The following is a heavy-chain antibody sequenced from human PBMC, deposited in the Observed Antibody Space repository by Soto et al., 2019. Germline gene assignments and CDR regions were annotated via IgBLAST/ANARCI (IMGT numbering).Heavy chain of an antibody. V-gene: IGHV4-31*03. Sequence: SETLSLTCTVSAGSISSGGYYWSWIRQHPGKGLEWIGYIYYSGSTYYNPSLESRVTISVDTSKNQFSLKLSSVTAADTAVYYCARVALPYYDILTGYYKGGMDVWGQGTTVTVSS. CDR3: ARVALPYYDILTGYYKGGMDV. CDR1: AGSISSGGYY. CDR2: IYYSGST. J-gene: IGHJ6*02. D-gene: IGHD3-9*01.